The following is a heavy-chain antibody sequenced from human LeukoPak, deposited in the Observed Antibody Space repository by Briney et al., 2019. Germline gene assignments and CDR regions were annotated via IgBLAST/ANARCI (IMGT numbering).Heavy chain of an antibody. D-gene: IGHD3-3*01. CDR3: ARDHDREGFCFDY. Sequence: SETLSLTCTVSGGSISDYYWSWIRRPPGKGLEWIGYTHYSGYTNYNPSLKSRVTISVDTSKNQFSLKLSSVTAADTAVYYCARDHDREGFCFDYWGQGTLVTVSS. J-gene: IGHJ4*02. CDR2: THYSGYT. CDR1: GGSISDYY. V-gene: IGHV4-59*12.